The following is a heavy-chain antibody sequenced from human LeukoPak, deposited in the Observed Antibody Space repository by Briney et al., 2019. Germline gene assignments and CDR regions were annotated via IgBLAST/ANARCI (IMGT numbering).Heavy chain of an antibody. CDR2: IQSSGST. D-gene: IGHD2-21*02. CDR3: ARVKRVTGLIDY. Sequence: SETLSLTCTVSGGSISSGGYYWSWIRQPAGKRLEWIGRIQSSGSTDYNPSFESRVTISVDTSKNQFSLKLSSVTAADTAVYYCARVKRVTGLIDYWGQGTLVTVSS. V-gene: IGHV4-61*02. CDR1: GGSISSGGYY. J-gene: IGHJ4*02.